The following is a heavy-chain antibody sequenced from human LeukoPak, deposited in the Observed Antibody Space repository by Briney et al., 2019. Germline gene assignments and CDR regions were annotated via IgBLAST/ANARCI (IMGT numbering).Heavy chain of an antibody. J-gene: IGHJ6*03. V-gene: IGHV4-39*01. D-gene: IGHD3-9*01. CDR1: GGSISSSSYY. Sequence: NPSETLSLTCTVSGGSISSSSYYWGWIRQPPGKGLEWIGSIYYSGSTYYNPSLKSRVTISVDTSKNQFSLQLNSVTPEDTAVYYCARGYDVLAWGPRTRDYYYYMDVWGKGTTVTVSS. CDR3: ARGYDVLAWGPRTRDYYYYMDV. CDR2: IYYSGST.